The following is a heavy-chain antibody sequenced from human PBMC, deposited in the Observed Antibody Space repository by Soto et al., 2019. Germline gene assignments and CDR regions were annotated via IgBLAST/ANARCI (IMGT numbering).Heavy chain of an antibody. CDR3: ARQGRYYGSGSNKRGFDY. V-gene: IGHV4-39*01. CDR1: GGSISSSSYY. CDR2: IYYSGTT. Sequence: SETLSLTCTVSGGSISSSSYYWGWIHQPPGKGLEWIGSIYYSGTTYYNPSLKSRVTISVDTSKNQFSLKLSSVTAADTAVYYCARQGRYYGSGSNKRGFDYWGQGTLVTVSS. J-gene: IGHJ4*02. D-gene: IGHD3-10*01.